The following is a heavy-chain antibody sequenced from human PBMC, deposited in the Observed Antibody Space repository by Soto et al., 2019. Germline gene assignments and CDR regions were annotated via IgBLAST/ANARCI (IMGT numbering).Heavy chain of an antibody. J-gene: IGHJ4*02. D-gene: IGHD4-17*01. CDR3: APVHRYTVTPPDDY. V-gene: IGHV3-30*04. Sequence: PGGSLRLSCAASGFTFSSYAMHWVRQAPGKGLEWVAVISYDGTNKYYADSVKGRFTISRDNSKNTLWLQMNSLRAEDTAVYYCAPVHRYTVTPPDDYWGQGTLVTVSS. CDR2: ISYDGTNK. CDR1: GFTFSSYA.